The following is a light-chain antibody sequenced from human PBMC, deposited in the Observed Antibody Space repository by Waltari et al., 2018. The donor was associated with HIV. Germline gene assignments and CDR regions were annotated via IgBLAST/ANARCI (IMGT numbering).Light chain of an antibody. Sequence: QPALTQPACVSGTPGPSTAITRAGTSSDLAGYNGASRYQQHPGKAPKLMIYEVTKRPSGVSSRFSGSKSGNTASLTISGLQAEDEAAYYCNSYTSSSTLGVFGGGTKLTVL. CDR3: NSYTSSSTLGV. CDR2: EVT. CDR1: SSDLAGYNG. J-gene: IGLJ2*01. V-gene: IGLV2-14*01.